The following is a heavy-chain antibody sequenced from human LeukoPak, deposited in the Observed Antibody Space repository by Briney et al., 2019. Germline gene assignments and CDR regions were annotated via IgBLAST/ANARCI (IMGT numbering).Heavy chain of an antibody. CDR3: AAPQNMVRGVTQPDAFDI. D-gene: IGHD3-10*01. CDR2: IIPIFGTA. CDR1: GGTFSIYA. V-gene: IGHV1-69*05. Sequence: SVKVSCKASGGTFSIYAISWVRQAPGQGLEWMGRIIPIFGTANYAQKFQGRVTITTDDSTSTAYVELSSLRSEDTAVYYCAAPQNMVRGVTQPDAFDIWGQGTMVTVSS. J-gene: IGHJ3*02.